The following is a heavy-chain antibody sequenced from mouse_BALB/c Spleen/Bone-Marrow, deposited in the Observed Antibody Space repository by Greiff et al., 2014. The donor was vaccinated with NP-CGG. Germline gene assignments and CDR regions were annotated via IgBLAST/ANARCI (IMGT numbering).Heavy chain of an antibody. V-gene: IGHV14-4*02. CDR2: IDPENGDT. Sequence: EVQLQQSGAELVRSGASVKLSCTASGFNIKDYYMHWVKQRPEQGLEWIGWIDPENGDTEYAPKFQGKATMTADTSSNTAYLQLSSLTSEDSAFYYCNEWDGNYGYWGQGTSLTVSS. J-gene: IGHJ2*02. CDR1: GFNIKDYY. D-gene: IGHD2-1*01. CDR3: NEWDGNYGY.